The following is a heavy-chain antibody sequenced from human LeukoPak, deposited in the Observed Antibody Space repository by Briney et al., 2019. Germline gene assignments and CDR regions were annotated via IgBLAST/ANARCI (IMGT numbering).Heavy chain of an antibody. D-gene: IGHD3-10*01. Sequence: GGSLRLSCAASGFTFSSYAVSWVRQAPGKGLEWVSAISGSGDSTYYADSVKGRFTISRDNSKNTLYLQMNSLRAEDTAVYYCAKDFSALYYYGSGSADDAFDIWGQGTMVTVSS. V-gene: IGHV3-23*01. CDR1: GFTFSSYA. CDR2: ISGSGDST. J-gene: IGHJ3*02. CDR3: AKDFSALYYYGSGSADDAFDI.